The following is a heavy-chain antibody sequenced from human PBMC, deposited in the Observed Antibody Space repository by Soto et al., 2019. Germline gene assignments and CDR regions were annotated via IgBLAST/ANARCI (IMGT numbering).Heavy chain of an antibody. V-gene: IGHV1-18*01. CDR2: ISVYSDGT. D-gene: IGHD2-2*01. J-gene: IGHJ5*02. Sequence: QVQLVQSGGEVKRPGSSVKVCCKTSGYTFSNYGITWVRQAPGQPLEWLGWISVYSDGTNYAQKFQGRVSMTTDTSTTTAYMELRSLRSDDTAVYYCARVVPGAEAWFGPWGQGTLVTVSS. CDR3: ARVVPGAEAWFGP. CDR1: GYTFSNYG.